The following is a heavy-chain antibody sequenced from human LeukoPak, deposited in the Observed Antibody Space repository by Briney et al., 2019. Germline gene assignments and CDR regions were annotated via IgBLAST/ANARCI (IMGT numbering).Heavy chain of an antibody. Sequence: PGGSLRLSCAASGFTFSAYSMNWVRQAPGKGLEWVSSISSSSNYIYYADPVKGRFTISRDNAKNSVYLQMNSLRAEDTAVYYCARDRGSGDGDFDYWGQGILVTVSS. D-gene: IGHD1-26*01. CDR2: ISSSSNYI. CDR1: GFTFSAYS. V-gene: IGHV3-21*06. J-gene: IGHJ4*02. CDR3: ARDRGSGDGDFDY.